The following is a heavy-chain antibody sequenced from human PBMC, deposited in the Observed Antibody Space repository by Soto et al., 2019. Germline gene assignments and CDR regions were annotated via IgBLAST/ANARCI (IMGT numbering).Heavy chain of an antibody. CDR2: IIPIFGTA. Sequence: ASVKVSCKASGGSFSSYAIIGVRQAPGQGLEWMGGIIPIFGTANYAQKFQGRVTITADKSTSTAYMELSSLRSEDTAVYYCARSGGMTTRIGYWGQGNLVTVPS. V-gene: IGHV1-69*06. CDR1: GGSFSSYA. CDR3: ARSGGMTTRIGY. J-gene: IGHJ4*02. D-gene: IGHD4-4*01.